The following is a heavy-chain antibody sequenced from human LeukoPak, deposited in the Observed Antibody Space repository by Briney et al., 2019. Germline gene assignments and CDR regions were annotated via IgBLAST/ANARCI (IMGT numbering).Heavy chain of an antibody. D-gene: IGHD6-13*01. CDR2: IYSSGST. V-gene: IGHV4-39*07. J-gene: IGHJ4*02. CDR1: GGSISSGGYY. Sequence: SETLSLTCTVSGGSISSGGYYWGWIRQPPGKGLEWVGSIYSSGSTYYNPSLKSRVTISVDTSKNQFSLKLSSVTAADTAVYYCAREGSSSWFDYWGQGTLVTVSS. CDR3: AREGSSSWFDY.